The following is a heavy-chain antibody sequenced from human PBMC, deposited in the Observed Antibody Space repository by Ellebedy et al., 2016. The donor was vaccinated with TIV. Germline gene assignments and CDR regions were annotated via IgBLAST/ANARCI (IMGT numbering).Heavy chain of an antibody. D-gene: IGHD2-2*01. CDR2: VYADGTVK. CDR3: ARDGLSAVMLSNRGAWFDP. J-gene: IGHJ5*02. Sequence: GGSLRLSCAASGFTFSDFGMQWVRQAPGKGLEWVALVYADGTVKYYADSVRGRFTISRDNSKNTLYLQMNSLRAEDTAVYYCARDGLSAVMLSNRGAWFDPWGQGTLVTVSS. CDR1: GFTFSDFG. V-gene: IGHV3-33*01.